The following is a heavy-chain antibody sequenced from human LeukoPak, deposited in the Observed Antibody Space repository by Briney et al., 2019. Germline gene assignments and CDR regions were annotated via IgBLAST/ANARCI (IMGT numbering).Heavy chain of an antibody. Sequence: EASVKVSCKASGYTFTSYAMHWVRQAPGQRLEWMGWINAGNGNTKYSQKFQGRVTITRDTSASTAYMELSSLRSEDTAVYYCARSRYCSGGSCYSGDYWGRGTLVTVSS. D-gene: IGHD2-15*01. CDR3: ARSRYCSGGSCYSGDY. V-gene: IGHV1-3*01. J-gene: IGHJ4*02. CDR1: GYTFTSYA. CDR2: INAGNGNT.